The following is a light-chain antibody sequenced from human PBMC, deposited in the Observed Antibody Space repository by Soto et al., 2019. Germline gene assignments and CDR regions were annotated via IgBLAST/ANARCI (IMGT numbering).Light chain of an antibody. V-gene: IGKV1-5*01. Sequence: DIPMTQSHSTLSASVLERVNIXCRASQSISSWLAWYQQKPGKAPKLLIYDASSLESGVPSRFSGSGSGTEFTLTISSLQPDDFATYYCQQYNDYSGMFGQGTKVDIK. CDR2: DAS. J-gene: IGKJ1*01. CDR1: QSISSW. CDR3: QQYNDYSGM.